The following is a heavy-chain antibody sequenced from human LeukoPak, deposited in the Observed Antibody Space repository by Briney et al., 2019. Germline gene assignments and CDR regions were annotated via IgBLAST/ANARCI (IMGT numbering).Heavy chain of an antibody. CDR1: GGSFSGYY. CDR3: ARDDRITISHYYYYGMDV. CDR2: INHSGST. Sequence: SETMSLTCAVYGGSFSGYYWSWIRQPPGKGLEWIGEINHSGSTNYNPSLKSRVTISVDTSKNQFSLKPSSVTAADTAVYYCARDDRITISHYYYYGMDVWGQGTTVTVSS. D-gene: IGHD3-9*01. V-gene: IGHV4-34*01. J-gene: IGHJ6*02.